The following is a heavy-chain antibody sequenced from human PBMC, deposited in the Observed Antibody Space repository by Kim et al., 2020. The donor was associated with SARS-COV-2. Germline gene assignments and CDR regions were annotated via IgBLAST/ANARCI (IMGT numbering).Heavy chain of an antibody. CDR3: ARIGSGWYIDC. D-gene: IGHD6-19*01. V-gene: IGHV2-70*01. Sequence: KYYSTSLKTRLTVSKDTSKNRVVLTMTNMDPVDTATYYCARIGSGWYIDCWGQGTLVTVSS. CDR2: K. J-gene: IGHJ4*02.